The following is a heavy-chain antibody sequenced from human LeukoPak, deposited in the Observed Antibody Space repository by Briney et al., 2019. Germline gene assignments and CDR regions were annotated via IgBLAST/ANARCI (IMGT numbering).Heavy chain of an antibody. CDR1: GGSISSNNW. D-gene: IGHD1-7*01. J-gene: IGHJ4*02. Sequence: SGTLSLTCAVSGGSISSNNWWSWVRQPPGKGLEWIGYIYDSGSTNHNPSLKSRVTMSVDTSKNQFSLKLSSVTAADTAVYYCAREDWNFGFDYWGQGTLVTVSS. CDR2: IYDSGST. V-gene: IGHV4-4*02. CDR3: AREDWNFGFDY.